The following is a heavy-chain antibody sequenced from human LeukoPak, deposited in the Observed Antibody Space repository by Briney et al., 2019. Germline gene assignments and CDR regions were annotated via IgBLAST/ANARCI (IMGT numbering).Heavy chain of an antibody. J-gene: IGHJ4*02. CDR2: IYYSGST. V-gene: IGHV4-39*01. Sequence: KPSETLSLTCTVSGGSISSSSYYWGWIRQPPGKGLEWIGSIYYSGSTYYNPSLKSRVTISVDTSKNQFSLKLSSVTAADTAVYYCARHQGNMVRGVTNFDYWGQGTLVTVSS. CDR1: GGSISSSSYY. CDR3: ARHQGNMVRGVTNFDY. D-gene: IGHD3-10*01.